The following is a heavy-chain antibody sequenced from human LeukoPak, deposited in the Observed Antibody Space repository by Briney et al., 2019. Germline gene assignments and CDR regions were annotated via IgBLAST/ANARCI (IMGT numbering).Heavy chain of an antibody. D-gene: IGHD6-13*01. J-gene: IGHJ4*02. CDR3: ARGVYIAAAQYGY. CDR2: IYYSGTT. CDR1: GGSISSYY. Sequence: TSETLSLTCTVSGGSISSYYWSWIRQPPGKGLEWIGYIYYSGTTNYNPSLKSRVTISVDTSKNQFSLKLSSVTAADTAVYYCARGVYIAAAQYGYWGQGTLVTVSP. V-gene: IGHV4-59*01.